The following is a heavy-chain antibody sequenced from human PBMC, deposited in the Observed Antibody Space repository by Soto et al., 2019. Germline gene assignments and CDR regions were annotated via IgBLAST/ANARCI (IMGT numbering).Heavy chain of an antibody. CDR3: ARSTRTVTTFDY. CDR1: GGSISSGDYY. CDR2: IYHSGST. V-gene: IGHV4-30-2*01. J-gene: IGHJ4*02. D-gene: IGHD4-17*01. Sequence: SETLSLTCTVSGGSISSGDYYWSWIRQPPGKGLEWIGYIYHSGSTYYNPSLKSRVTISVDRSKNQFSLKLSSVTAADTAVYYCARSTRTVTTFDYWGQGTLVTVSS.